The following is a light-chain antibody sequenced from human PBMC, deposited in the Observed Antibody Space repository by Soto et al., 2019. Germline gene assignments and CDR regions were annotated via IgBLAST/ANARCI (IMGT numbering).Light chain of an antibody. V-gene: IGKV3-15*01. CDR2: GAS. Sequence: EIVRTHSPATLSLARVERATLSCRASQSVSSDLAWYRQKPGQAPRLLIYGASARATGIPARFTGSGSGTEFTLTISSLQSEDFAVYYCQQYNNWPPITFGQGTRLEIK. CDR1: QSVSSD. CDR3: QQYNNWPPIT. J-gene: IGKJ5*01.